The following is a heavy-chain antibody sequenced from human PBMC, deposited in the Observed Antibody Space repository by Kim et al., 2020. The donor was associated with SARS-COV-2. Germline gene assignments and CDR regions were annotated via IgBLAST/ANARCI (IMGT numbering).Heavy chain of an antibody. Sequence: SETLSLTCAVYGGSFSGYYWRWIRQPPGKGLEWIGEINHSGSTNYNPSLKSRVTISVDTSKNHFSLKLSSVTAADTAVYYCARGGPMVRGVAYYYYYYGMDVWGQGTTVTVSS. D-gene: IGHD3-10*01. CDR1: GGSFSGYY. CDR3: ARGGPMVRGVAYYYYYYGMDV. J-gene: IGHJ6*02. CDR2: INHSGST. V-gene: IGHV4-34*01.